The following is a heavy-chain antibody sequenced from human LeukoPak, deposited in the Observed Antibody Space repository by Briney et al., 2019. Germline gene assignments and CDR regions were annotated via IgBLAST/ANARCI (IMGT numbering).Heavy chain of an antibody. CDR3: ARGEGGYYSHWHFDX. J-gene: IGHJ2*01. CDR2: KYYSGNT. D-gene: IGHD2-15*01. V-gene: IGHV4-59*02. Sequence: SETLSLTCNVSGGFVSTYYWSWIRQSPGKGLEWIGYKYYSGNTNYSPSLQSRVTISVDTSTNQVFLQLTSVTAADTAVYYCARGEGGYYSHWHFDXXXRGILVSVSS. CDR1: GGFVSTYY.